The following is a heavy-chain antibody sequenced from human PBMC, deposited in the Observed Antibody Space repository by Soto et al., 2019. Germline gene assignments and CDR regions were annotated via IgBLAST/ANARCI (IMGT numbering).Heavy chain of an antibody. D-gene: IGHD3-10*01. J-gene: IGHJ4*02. V-gene: IGHV3-33*01. CDR3: ARDRGITMVRGVIRNYFDY. Sequence: PVGSLRLSCAASGFTFSSYGMHWVRQAPGKGLEWVAVIWYDGSNKYYADSVKGRFTISRDNSKNTLYLQMNSLRAEDTAVYYCARDRGITMVRGVIRNYFDYWGQGTLVTVSS. CDR1: GFTFSSYG. CDR2: IWYDGSNK.